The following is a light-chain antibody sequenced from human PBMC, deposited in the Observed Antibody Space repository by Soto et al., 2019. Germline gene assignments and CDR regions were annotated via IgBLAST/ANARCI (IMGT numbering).Light chain of an antibody. V-gene: IGKV1-39*01. CDR1: QSISSY. Sequence: DIQMTQSPSSLSASVGDRVTITCRASQSISSYLNWYQQKPGKPPKLLIYAASSLQSGVPSRFNGSGSGTDFTLTISSLQPEDFATYYCQQSYSMPFTFGQGTRLEIK. J-gene: IGKJ5*01. CDR2: AAS. CDR3: QQSYSMPFT.